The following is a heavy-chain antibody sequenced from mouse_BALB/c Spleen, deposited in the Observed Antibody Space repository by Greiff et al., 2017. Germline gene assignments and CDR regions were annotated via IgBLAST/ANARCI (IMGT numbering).Heavy chain of an antibody. V-gene: IGHV1-15*01. CDR2: IDPETGGT. J-gene: IGHJ4*01. CDR1: GYTFTDYE. Sequence: VQGVESGAELVRPGASVTLSCKASGYTFTDYEMHWVKQTPVHGLEWIGAIDPETGGTAYNQKFKGKATLTADKSSSTAYMELRSLTSEDSAVYYCTRPAYYRYYYAMDYWGQGTSVTVSS. CDR3: TRPAYYRYYYAMDY. D-gene: IGHD2-14*01.